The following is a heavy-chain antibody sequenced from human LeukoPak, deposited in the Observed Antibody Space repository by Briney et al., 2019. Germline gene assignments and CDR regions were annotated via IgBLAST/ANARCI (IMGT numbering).Heavy chain of an antibody. CDR3: ARADSSGYYYAQTT. J-gene: IGHJ4*02. CDR2: IYYSGTT. D-gene: IGHD3-22*01. CDR1: GSIXXXY. V-gene: IGHV4-59*12. Sequence: GSIXXXYWSWIRXPPGKGLEWIGYIYYSGTTNYNPSLKSRVTISVDTSKKQFSLKLSSVTAADTAVYYCARADSSGYYYAQTTWGQGTLVTVSS.